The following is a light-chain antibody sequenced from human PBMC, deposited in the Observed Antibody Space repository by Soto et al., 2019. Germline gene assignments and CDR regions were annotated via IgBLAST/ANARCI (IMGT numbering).Light chain of an antibody. V-gene: IGKV1-39*01. Sequence: DIQMTQSPSSLSASVGDRVTITCRASQSISGYLNWYQQKPGKAPKLLIYAASSLQSGVPSRFSGSGSGTDFTLTISSLQPEDFATYYCQQSYSTPITFGHGTRLEIK. J-gene: IGKJ5*01. CDR1: QSISGY. CDR2: AAS. CDR3: QQSYSTPIT.